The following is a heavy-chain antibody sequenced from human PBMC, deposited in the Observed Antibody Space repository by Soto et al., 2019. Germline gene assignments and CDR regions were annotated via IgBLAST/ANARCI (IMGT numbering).Heavy chain of an antibody. D-gene: IGHD3-9*01. CDR3: AGDDPLRYSHRGWNWFDP. CDR1: GYTFTSYG. J-gene: IGHJ5*02. V-gene: IGHV1-18*01. Sequence: QVQLVQSGAEVKKPGASVKVSCKASGYTFTSYGISWVRQAPGQGLEWMGWISAYNGNTNYAQKLQGRVTMTTDTSTSTAYMELRSLRSDDTAVYYCAGDDPLRYSHRGWNWFDPWGQGTLVTVSS. CDR2: ISAYNGNT.